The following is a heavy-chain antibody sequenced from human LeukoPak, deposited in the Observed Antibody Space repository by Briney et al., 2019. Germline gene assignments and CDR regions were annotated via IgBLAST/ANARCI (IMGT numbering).Heavy chain of an antibody. D-gene: IGHD3-22*01. CDR3: ASYSNYYDSSGYYSPDY. V-gene: IGHV4-39*07. Sequence: SETLSLTCTVSGGSISSSSYYWGWIRQPPGKGLEWIGEINHSGSTNYNPSLKSRVTISVDTSKNQFSLKLSSVTAADTAVYYCASYSNYYDSSGYYSPDYWGQGTLVTVSS. CDR2: INHSGST. J-gene: IGHJ4*02. CDR1: GGSISSSSYY.